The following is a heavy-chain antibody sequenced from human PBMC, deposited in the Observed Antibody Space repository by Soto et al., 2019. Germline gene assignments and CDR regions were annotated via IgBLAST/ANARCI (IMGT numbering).Heavy chain of an antibody. J-gene: IGHJ4*02. CDR2: VNHSGEA. V-gene: IGHV4-34*01. CDR1: GGSFRNYY. D-gene: IGHD3-10*01. CDR3: ARVRTVGMSGSPGDS. Sequence: PSETLSLTCGVYGGSFRNYYWIWVRQPPGKGLEWIGEVNHSGEATYNPSLQSRVSISLDTSNNHFSLKMTSVTAADTAIYFCARVRTVGMSGSPGDSWGQGTLVTVSS.